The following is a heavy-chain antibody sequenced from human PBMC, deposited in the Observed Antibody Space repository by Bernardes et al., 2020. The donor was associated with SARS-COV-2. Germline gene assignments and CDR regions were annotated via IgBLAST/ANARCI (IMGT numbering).Heavy chain of an antibody. CDR2: ISWNSGSI. Sequence: GGSLRLSCAASGFTFDDYAMHWVRQAPGKGLEWVSGISWNSGSIGYADSVKGRFTISRDNAKNSLYLQMNSLRAEDTALYYCAKDGSIAAAVSHGMDVWGQGTTVTVSS. J-gene: IGHJ6*02. CDR1: GFTFDDYA. V-gene: IGHV3-9*01. CDR3: AKDGSIAAAVSHGMDV. D-gene: IGHD6-13*01.